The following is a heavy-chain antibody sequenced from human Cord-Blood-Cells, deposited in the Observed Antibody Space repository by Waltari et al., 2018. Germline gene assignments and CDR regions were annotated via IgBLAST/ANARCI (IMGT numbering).Heavy chain of an antibody. V-gene: IGHV5-51*01. CDR1: GPTFPSYW. CDR3: ARLPDYYGMDV. CDR2: IYPGDSDT. J-gene: IGHJ6*02. Sequence: EVKLVQSGPEVRSPGAPPRIPGKRSGPTFPSYWTRWLRQMPGKGLEWMGIIYPGDSDTRYSPSFQGQVTISAAKSISTAYLQWSSLKASDTAMYYCARLPDYYGMDVWGQGTTVTVSS.